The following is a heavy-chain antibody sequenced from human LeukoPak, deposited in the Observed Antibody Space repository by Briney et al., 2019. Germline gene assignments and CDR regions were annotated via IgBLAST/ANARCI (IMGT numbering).Heavy chain of an antibody. CDR2: IWYDGSNK. CDR1: GFTFSSYG. V-gene: IGHV3-33*01. CDR3: ARDRGYYGSGSYYDVLSWDTLYGMDV. Sequence: GGSLRLSCAASGFTFSSYGMHWVRQAPGKGLEWVAVIWYDGSNKYYADSVKGRFTISRDNSKNTLYLQMNSLRAEDTAVYYCARDRGYYGSGSYYDVLSWDTLYGMDVWGQGTTVTVSS. D-gene: IGHD3-10*01. J-gene: IGHJ6*02.